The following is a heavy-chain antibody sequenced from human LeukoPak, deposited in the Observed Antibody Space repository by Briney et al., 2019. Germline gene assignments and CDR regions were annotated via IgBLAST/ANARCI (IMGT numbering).Heavy chain of an antibody. J-gene: IGHJ4*02. CDR3: ARDGASGSYGGHFDY. CDR1: GFTFSSYA. CDR2: ISYDGSNK. Sequence: GALRLSCAASGFTFSSYAMHWVRQAPGKGLEWVAGISYDGSNKYYADSVKGRFTISRDNSKNTLYLQMNSLRAEDTAVYYCARDGASGSYGGHFDYWGQGTLVTVSS. D-gene: IGHD3-10*01. V-gene: IGHV3-30-3*01.